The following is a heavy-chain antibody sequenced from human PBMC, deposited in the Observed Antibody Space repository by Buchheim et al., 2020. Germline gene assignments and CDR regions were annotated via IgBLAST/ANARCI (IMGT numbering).Heavy chain of an antibody. Sequence: QVQLVESGGGVVQPGRSLRLSCAASGFTFNSYAMHWVRQAPGNGLEWVAVIWYDGSNKYYADSVTGRFTVSRDNSNNTLHLQMNSLRAEDTAVYYCARDGRCGGRGCLSSGWFDPWGQGTL. CDR3: ARDGRCGGRGCLSSGWFDP. V-gene: IGHV3-33*01. D-gene: IGHD2-15*01. J-gene: IGHJ5*02. CDR2: IWYDGSNK. CDR1: GFTFNSYA.